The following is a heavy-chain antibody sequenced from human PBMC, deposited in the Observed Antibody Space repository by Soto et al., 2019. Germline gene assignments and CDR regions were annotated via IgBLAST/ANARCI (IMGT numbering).Heavy chain of an antibody. CDR3: AGNSYGDTFYDY. Sequence: QVQLQESGPGLVKPSQTLSLTCTVSGGSISSGDYYWSWIRQPPGKGLEWIGYIYYSGSTYYNPSIKSRVTISVDTSKNQFTLKLSSVTALGTAVSSCAGNSYGDTFYDYWGQGTLVTVSS. CDR1: GGSISSGDYY. J-gene: IGHJ4*02. D-gene: IGHD5-18*01. CDR2: IYYSGST. V-gene: IGHV4-30-4*01.